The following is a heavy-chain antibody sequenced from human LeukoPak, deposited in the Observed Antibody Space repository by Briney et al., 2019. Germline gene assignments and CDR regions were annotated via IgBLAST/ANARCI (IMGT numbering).Heavy chain of an antibody. CDR1: GGSISSYY. CDR2: IYYSGST. CDR3: ARDLTYPGTFDI. D-gene: IGHD2-2*01. V-gene: IGHV4-59*01. Sequence: PSETLSLTCTVSGGSISSYYWSWIRQPPGKGLEWIGYIYYSGSTNYNPSLKSRVTISVDTSKNQFSLKLSSVTAADTAVYYCARDLTYPGTFDIWGQGTMVTVSS. J-gene: IGHJ3*02.